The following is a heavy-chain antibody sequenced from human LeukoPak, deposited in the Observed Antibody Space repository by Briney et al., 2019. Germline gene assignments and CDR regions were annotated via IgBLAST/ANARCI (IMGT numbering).Heavy chain of an antibody. CDR1: GFTFSSYA. Sequence: GGSLRLSCAASGFTFSSYAMSWVRQAPGKGLEWVSAISGSGGSTYYADSVKGRFTISRDNSKNTLYLQMNSLRAEDTAVYYCAKGQRITMVRGVSYYFDYWGQGTLVTVSS. CDR3: AKGQRITMVRGVSYYFDY. V-gene: IGHV3-23*01. J-gene: IGHJ4*02. CDR2: ISGSGGST. D-gene: IGHD3-10*01.